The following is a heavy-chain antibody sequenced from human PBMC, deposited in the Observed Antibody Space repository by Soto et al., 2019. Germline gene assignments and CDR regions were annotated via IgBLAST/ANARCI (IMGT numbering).Heavy chain of an antibody. D-gene: IGHD2-15*01. CDR1: GFTFSTYA. Sequence: SLRLSCAASGFTFSTYAMSLVRQAPGKGLEWVLGISGSVRSDTYYADSVKGRFTISRDDSKNSLYLQMNSLRSEDTAIYFWAKTYCSVNKCPDDYWGEGILVSVSS. J-gene: IGHJ4*02. CDR2: ISGSVRSDT. V-gene: IGHV3-23*01. CDR3: AKTYCSVNKCPDDY.